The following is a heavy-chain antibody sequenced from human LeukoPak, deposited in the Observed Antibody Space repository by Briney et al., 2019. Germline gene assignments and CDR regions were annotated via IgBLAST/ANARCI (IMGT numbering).Heavy chain of an antibody. CDR1: GGTFSSYA. CDR2: IIPIFGTA. CDR3: ATIAAAPYYFDY. V-gene: IGHV1-69*05. D-gene: IGHD6-13*01. J-gene: IGHJ4*02. Sequence: SVKVSCKASGGTFSSYAISWVRQAPGQGLEWMGGIIPIFGTANYAQKFQGRVTITTDESTSTAYMELSSLKASDTAMYYCATIAAAPYYFDYWGQGTLVTVSS.